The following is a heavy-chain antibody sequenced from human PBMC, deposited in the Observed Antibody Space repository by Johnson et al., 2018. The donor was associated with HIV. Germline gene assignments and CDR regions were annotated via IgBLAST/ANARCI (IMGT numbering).Heavy chain of an antibody. J-gene: IGHJ3*02. D-gene: IGHD1-20*01. CDR2: IWYDGSNK. CDR1: GFTITTYG. V-gene: IGHV3-33*03. Sequence: QVQLVESGGGVVQPGRSLRLSCVASGFTITTYGMHWVRQAPDKGLAWVAVIWYDGSNKNYADSVKGRFTISRDNTKNSLYLQINSRRAEDTAVYYCAIDLLYNWERRTDAFDIWGQGTMVTVSS. CDR3: AIDLLYNWERRTDAFDI.